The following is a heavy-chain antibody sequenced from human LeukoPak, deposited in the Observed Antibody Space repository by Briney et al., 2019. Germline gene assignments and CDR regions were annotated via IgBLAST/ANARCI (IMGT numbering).Heavy chain of an antibody. Sequence: SETLSLTCAVSGYSISSGYYWGWIRQPPGKGLEWMGSIYHSGSTYYNPSFKSRVTKSVDTSKNQFSLKLSSVTAADTAVYYCARFSYYDILKDAFDIWGQGTMVTVSS. CDR2: IYHSGST. J-gene: IGHJ3*02. CDR1: GYSISSGYY. V-gene: IGHV4-38-2*01. CDR3: ARFSYYDILKDAFDI. D-gene: IGHD3-9*01.